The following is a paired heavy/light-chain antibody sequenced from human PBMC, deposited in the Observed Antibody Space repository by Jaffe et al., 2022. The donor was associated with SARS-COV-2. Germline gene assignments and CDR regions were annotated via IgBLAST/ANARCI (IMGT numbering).Heavy chain of an antibody. CDR1: GGTFSSYA. V-gene: IGHV1-69*01. Sequence: QVQLVQSGAEVKKPGSSVKVSCKASGGTFSSYAISWVRQAPGQGLEWMGGIIPIFGTANYAQKFQGRVTITADESTSTAYMELSSLRSEDTAVYYCARGCSSTSCPIYYYYYMDVWGKGTTVTVSS. CDR3: ARGCSSTSCPIYYYYYMDV. CDR2: IIPIFGTA. J-gene: IGHJ6*03. D-gene: IGHD2-2*01.
Light chain of an antibody. CDR3: CSYAGSTGDVV. CDR1: SSDVGSYNL. CDR2: EGS. V-gene: IGLV2-23*01. J-gene: IGLJ2*01. Sequence: QSALTQPASVSGSPGQSITISCTGTSSDVGSYNLVSWYQQHPGKAPKLMIYEGSKRPSGVSNRFSGSKSGNTASLTISGLQAEDEADYYCCSYAGSTGDVVFGGGTKLTVL.